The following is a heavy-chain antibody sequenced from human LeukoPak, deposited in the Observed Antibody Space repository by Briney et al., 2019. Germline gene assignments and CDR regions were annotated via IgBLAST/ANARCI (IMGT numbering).Heavy chain of an antibody. CDR3: ARGRMWAAAEKAY. V-gene: IGHV4-34*01. D-gene: IGHD6-13*01. CDR1: GGSFSGYY. Sequence: EPSETLSLTCAVYGGSFSGYYWSWIRQPPGKGLEWIGEINHSGSTNYNPSLKSRVTISVDTSKNQFSLKLRSVTAADTAVYYCARGRMWAAAEKAYWGQGTLVTVSS. CDR2: INHSGST. J-gene: IGHJ4*02.